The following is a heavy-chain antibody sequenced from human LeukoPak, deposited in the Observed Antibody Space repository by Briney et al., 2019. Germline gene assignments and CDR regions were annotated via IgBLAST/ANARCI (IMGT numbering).Heavy chain of an antibody. CDR3: ARSPPRPYYDILTGYYRGNWFDP. CDR1: GGSFSGYY. V-gene: IGHV4-34*01. J-gene: IGHJ5*02. CDR2: INHSGST. Sequence: SETLSLTCAVYGGSFSGYYWSWIRQPPGKGLEWIGEINHSGSTNYNPSLKSRVTISVDTSKNQFSLKLSSVTAADTAVYYCARSPPRPYYDILTGYYRGNWFDPWAREPWSPSPQ. D-gene: IGHD3-9*01.